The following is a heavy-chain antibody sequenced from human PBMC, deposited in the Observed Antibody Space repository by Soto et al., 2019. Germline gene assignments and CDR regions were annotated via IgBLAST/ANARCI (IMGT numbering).Heavy chain of an antibody. D-gene: IGHD2-21*02. J-gene: IGHJ4*02. Sequence: QVQLVESGGGVVQPGRSLRLSCAASGFTFSSYGMHWVRQAPGKGLEWVAVIRYDGSNKYYADSVKGRFTISRDNSKNSLDLQMHSLRAEDTAVYYCARGRDRRGDSLIDYWGQGTLVTVAS. CDR3: ARGRDRRGDSLIDY. V-gene: IGHV3-33*01. CDR1: GFTFSSYG. CDR2: IRYDGSNK.